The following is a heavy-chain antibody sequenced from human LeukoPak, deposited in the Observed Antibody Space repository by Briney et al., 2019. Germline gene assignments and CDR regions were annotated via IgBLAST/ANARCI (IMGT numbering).Heavy chain of an antibody. J-gene: IGHJ4*02. V-gene: IGHV3-30-3*01. CDR2: ISYDGSNK. Sequence: GGSLRLSCAASGFTFSSYAMHWVRQAPGKGLEWVAVISYDGSNKYYADSVKGRFTISRDNSKNTLYLQMNSLRAEDTAVYYCAREGDYYDSSVYRYWGQGTLVTVSS. CDR3: AREGDYYDSSVYRY. D-gene: IGHD3-22*01. CDR1: GFTFSSYA.